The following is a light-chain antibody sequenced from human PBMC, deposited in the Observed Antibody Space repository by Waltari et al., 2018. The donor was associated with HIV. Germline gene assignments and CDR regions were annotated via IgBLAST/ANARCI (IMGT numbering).Light chain of an antibody. CDR2: EVN. V-gene: IGLV2-8*01. CDR1: SSDVGGYNY. J-gene: IGLJ3*02. Sequence: QSALTQPPSASGSPGQSVTISCTATSSDVGGYNYVSWYQHHPGKAPKLMIYEVNKRPSGVPDRFSGSKSGNTASLTVSGLQAEDEADYYCSSYAGSNNLVFGGGTKLTVL. CDR3: SSYAGSNNLV.